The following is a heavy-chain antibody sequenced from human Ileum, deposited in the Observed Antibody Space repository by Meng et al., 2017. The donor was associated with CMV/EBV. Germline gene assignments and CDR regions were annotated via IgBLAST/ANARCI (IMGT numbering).Heavy chain of an antibody. V-gene: IGHV1-24*01. CDR1: GYTLTELS. CDR3: ATAGGITGTTSTAFDY. J-gene: IGHJ4*02. CDR2: FDPEDGET. D-gene: IGHD1-7*01. Sequence: ASVKVSCKVSGYTLTELSRHWVRQAPGKGLEWMGGFDPEDGETIYAQKFQGRVTMTEDTSTDTAYMELSSLRSEDTAVYYCATAGGITGTTSTAFDYWGQGTRVTGSS.